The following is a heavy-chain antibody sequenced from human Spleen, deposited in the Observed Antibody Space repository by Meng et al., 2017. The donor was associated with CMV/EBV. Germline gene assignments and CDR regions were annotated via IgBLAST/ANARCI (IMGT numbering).Heavy chain of an antibody. V-gene: IGHV1-2*02. Sequence: SCQASAYTFTGYFMHWVRQAPGQGLEWMGWLSPTTGGTNYAQKFQGRVTMTRDTSISTAYMELSRLRSDDTATYYCARDRAGAWFDPWGQGTLVTVSS. J-gene: IGHJ5*02. CDR3: ARDRAGAWFDP. CDR2: LSPTTGGT. CDR1: AYTFTGYF. D-gene: IGHD1-26*01.